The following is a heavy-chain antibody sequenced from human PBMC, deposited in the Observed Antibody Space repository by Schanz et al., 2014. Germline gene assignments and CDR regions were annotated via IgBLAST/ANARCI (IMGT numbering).Heavy chain of an antibody. D-gene: IGHD3-10*01. CDR2: ISSDGSKK. J-gene: IGHJ4*02. V-gene: IGHV3-30*18. Sequence: QVQLVESGGGVVQPGRSLRLSCAASGITLSGYGLHWVRQGQGNGLQWVAVISSDGSKKLYADSVKARFTISRDNSKNSVSLQMDSLRPEDTAVYFCAKDLHSNSGNYYSYYFDSWGPGALVTVSS. CDR1: GITLSGYG. CDR3: AKDLHSNSGNYYSYYFDS.